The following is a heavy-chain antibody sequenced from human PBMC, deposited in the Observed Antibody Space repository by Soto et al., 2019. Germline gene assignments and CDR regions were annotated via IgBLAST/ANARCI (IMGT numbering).Heavy chain of an antibody. CDR3: ARVDSGSYYDY. Sequence: SETLSLTCTVSGGSISSGDYYWSWIRQPPGKGLEWIGYIYYSGSTYYNPSLKSRVTISVDTSKNQFSLKLSSVTAADTAVYYCARVDSGSYYDYWGQGTLVTVS. J-gene: IGHJ4*02. D-gene: IGHD1-26*01. V-gene: IGHV4-30-4*01. CDR2: IYYSGST. CDR1: GGSISSGDYY.